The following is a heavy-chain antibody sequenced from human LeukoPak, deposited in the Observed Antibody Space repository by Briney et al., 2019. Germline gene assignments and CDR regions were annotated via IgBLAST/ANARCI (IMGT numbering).Heavy chain of an antibody. Sequence: GGSLRLSCSASGFTFSAYAMYWVRQAPGKGLEYVSGTSSNGGSSFYADSVKGRFTISSDNSKNTLYLQMSSLRAEDTAVYYCVKITSVTGGDCWGQGTRLTVSS. CDR1: GFTFSAYA. CDR2: TSSNGGSS. CDR3: VKITSVTGGDC. J-gene: IGHJ4*02. D-gene: IGHD1-1*01. V-gene: IGHV3-64D*09.